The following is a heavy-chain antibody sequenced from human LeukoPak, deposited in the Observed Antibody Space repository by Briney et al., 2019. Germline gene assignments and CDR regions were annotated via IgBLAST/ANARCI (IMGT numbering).Heavy chain of an antibody. CDR2: INPNSGGT. CDR3: ARDRYYYGSGSLLT. D-gene: IGHD3-10*01. CDR1: GYTFTGYY. V-gene: IGHV1-2*02. J-gene: IGHJ4*02. Sequence: ASVKVSCKASGYTFTGYYMHWVRQAPGQGLEWMGWINPNSGGTNYAQKFQGRVTMTRDTSISTAYMELSRLRSDDTAVYYCARDRYYYGSGSLLTWGQGTLVTVSS.